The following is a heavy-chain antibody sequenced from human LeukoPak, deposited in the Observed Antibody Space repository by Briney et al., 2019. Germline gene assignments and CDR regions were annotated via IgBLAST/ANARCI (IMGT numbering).Heavy chain of an antibody. CDR3: AKDYPDYGYGDGRRGYYYYGMDV. D-gene: IGHD5-18*01. J-gene: IGHJ6*02. CDR2: ISYDGSNK. V-gene: IGHV3-30*18. Sequence: GGSLRLSCVASGFTFSSYGMHWVRQAPGKGLEWVAVISYDGSNKYHADSVKGRFTISRDNSKNTLYLQMNSLRAEDTAVYYCAKDYPDYGYGDGRRGYYYYGMDVWGQGTTVTVSS. CDR1: GFTFSSYG.